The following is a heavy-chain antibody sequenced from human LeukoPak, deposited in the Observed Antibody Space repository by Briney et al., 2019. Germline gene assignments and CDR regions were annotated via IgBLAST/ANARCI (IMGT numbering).Heavy chain of an antibody. V-gene: IGHV4-34*01. J-gene: IGHJ4*02. CDR1: GGSFSGYY. CDR3: ARKEEMATIPFDY. CDR2: INHSGST. D-gene: IGHD5-24*01. Sequence: SETLSLTCAVYGGSFSGYYWSWLRQPPAKGLEWIGEINHSGSTNYNPSLKSRVTISVDTSKNQFSLKLSSVTAADTAVYYCARKEEMATIPFDYWGQGTLVTVSS.